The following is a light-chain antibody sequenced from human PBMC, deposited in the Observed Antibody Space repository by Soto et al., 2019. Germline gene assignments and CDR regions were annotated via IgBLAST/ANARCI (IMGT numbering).Light chain of an antibody. CDR2: GAS. Sequence: IVLPQSPCALSLSPGERATLSCRASQSISSNYLAWYQQKPGQAPRLLIYGASNRAAGIPDRFSGSGSETDFTLTISRLEPEDFAVYSCQQYHNSPRTFGQGTKVDIK. J-gene: IGKJ1*01. CDR1: QSISSNY. CDR3: QQYHNSPRT. V-gene: IGKV3-20*01.